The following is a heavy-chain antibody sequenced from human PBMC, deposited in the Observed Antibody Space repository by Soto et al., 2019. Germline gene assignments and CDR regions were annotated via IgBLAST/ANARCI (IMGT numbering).Heavy chain of an antibody. V-gene: IGHV3-66*01. CDR3: SRDPFQVFVS. J-gene: IGHJ4*02. CDR2: IYSDGGT. Sequence: GGSLRLSCAASGFTVSSIYMSWVRQAPTKGLEWLSVIYSDGGTFYADSVKGRFTVSRDSSRNTLYLHLYNLRAEDTAVYYCSRDPFQVFVSWGQGALVTVS. CDR1: GFTVSSIY.